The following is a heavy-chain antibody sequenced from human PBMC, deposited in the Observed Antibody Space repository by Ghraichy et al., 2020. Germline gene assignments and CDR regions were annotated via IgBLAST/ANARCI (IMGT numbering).Heavy chain of an antibody. J-gene: IGHJ6*03. Sequence: ETLSLTCTVSGGAISSSSHYWGWIRQPPGKGLEWIGSMYYSGSTHYNPSLKSRVTISVDTSKNQFSLILSSVTAADTTVYYCARSYSSSWGGIYYYYMDVWGKGTTVTVSS. D-gene: IGHD6-6*01. V-gene: IGHV4-39*01. CDR2: MYYSGST. CDR3: ARSYSSSWGGIYYYYMDV. CDR1: GGAISSSSHY.